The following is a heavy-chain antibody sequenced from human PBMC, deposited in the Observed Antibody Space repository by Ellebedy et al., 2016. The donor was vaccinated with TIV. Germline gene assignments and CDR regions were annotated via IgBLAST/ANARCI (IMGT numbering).Heavy chain of an antibody. V-gene: IGHV1-69*13. Sequence: SVKVSCXASGGTFSSYAISWVRQAPGQGLEWMGGIIPIFGTANYAQKFQGRVTITADESTSTAYMELSSLRSEDTAVYYCARRGYSYGSTYYYYGMDVWGQGTTVTVSS. CDR3: ARRGYSYGSTYYYYGMDV. D-gene: IGHD5-18*01. CDR2: IIPIFGTA. J-gene: IGHJ6*02. CDR1: GGTFSSYA.